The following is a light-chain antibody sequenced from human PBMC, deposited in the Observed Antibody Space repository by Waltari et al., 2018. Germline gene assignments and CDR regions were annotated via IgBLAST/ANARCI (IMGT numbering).Light chain of an antibody. CDR2: DVR. Sequence: QSALTQPPSVSKSLGQSVTISCTGTSSDIGAYRAVSWYFQHPGTAPRLLIYDVRKRPPGVSDRFSGSKSGNTASLTISGLQAEDEADYYCCAYRSDNTFLFGGGTRLTVL. J-gene: IGLJ7*01. CDR3: CAYRSDNTFL. CDR1: SSDIGAYRA. V-gene: IGLV2-18*02.